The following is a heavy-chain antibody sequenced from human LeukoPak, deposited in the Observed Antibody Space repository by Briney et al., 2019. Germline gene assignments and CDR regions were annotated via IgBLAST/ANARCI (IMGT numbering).Heavy chain of an antibody. D-gene: IGHD3-9*01. Sequence: SETLSLTCTVSGGSISSSSYYWGWIRQPPGKGLEWIGSIYYSGSTYYNPSLKSRVTISVDTSKNQFSLKLSSVTAADTAVYYCARDQYDILTGYQNYDYWGQGTLVTVSS. V-gene: IGHV4-39*07. CDR3: ARDQYDILTGYQNYDY. CDR2: IYYSGST. CDR1: GGSISSSSYY. J-gene: IGHJ4*02.